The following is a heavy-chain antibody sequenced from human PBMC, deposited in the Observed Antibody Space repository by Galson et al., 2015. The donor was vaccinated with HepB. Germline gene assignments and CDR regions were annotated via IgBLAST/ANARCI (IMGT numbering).Heavy chain of an antibody. V-gene: IGHV1-3*01. J-gene: IGHJ4*02. CDR3: ARGGRVAGDFDY. CDR1: GYTFTVYA. Sequence: SVKVSCKASGYTFTVYAMHWIRQAPGQRLEWMGWINAGNGDTMYSQKFQGRVTITRDTCATTAYMELSSLRSDDTAVYYCARGGRVAGDFDYWGQGTLVTVSS. CDR2: INAGNGDT. D-gene: IGHD6-19*01.